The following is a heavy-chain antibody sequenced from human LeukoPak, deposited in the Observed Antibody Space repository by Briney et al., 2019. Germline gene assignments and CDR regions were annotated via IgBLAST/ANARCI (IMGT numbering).Heavy chain of an antibody. J-gene: IGHJ4*02. V-gene: IGHV4-59*01. CDR1: GGSINNYY. CDR3: ARGGDYGDLRYFDY. D-gene: IGHD4-17*01. Sequence: SETLSLTCTVSGGSINNYYWSWIRQPPGKGLEWIGYIYYRGSTNYNPSLKSRVTFSVDTSKNQFSLKLSSVTAADTAVYYCARGGDYGDLRYFDYWGQGTLVTVSS. CDR2: IYYRGST.